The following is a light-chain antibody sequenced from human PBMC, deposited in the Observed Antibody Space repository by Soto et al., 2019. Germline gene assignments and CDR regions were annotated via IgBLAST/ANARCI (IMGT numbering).Light chain of an antibody. J-gene: IGKJ1*01. CDR2: GAS. V-gene: IGKV3-20*01. CDR3: QQYGSSPWT. CDR1: QSVSSSY. Sequence: EIVLTQSPDTLSLSPGERATLSCRASQSVSSSYLAWYQQKPGQAPRLLIYGASSRATGIPDRFSGSGSGTDFTLTISRLEPEDFAVYYCQQYGSSPWTFGQGTKVHIK.